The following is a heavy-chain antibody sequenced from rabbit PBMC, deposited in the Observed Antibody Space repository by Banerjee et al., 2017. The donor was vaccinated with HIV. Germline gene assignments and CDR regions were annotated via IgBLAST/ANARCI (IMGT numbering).Heavy chain of an antibody. D-gene: IGHD1-1*01. CDR1: GFDFSSYY. CDR2: IYPDYGTT. CDR3: ARVTGYGITSGHPTRLDL. V-gene: IGHV1S7*01. J-gene: IGHJ3*01. Sequence: QLKESGGGLVQPGGSLKLSCKASGFDFSSYYISWVRQAPGKGLEWIGYIYPDYGTTDYASWVNGRFTISLDSAQNTVFLRMTSLTAADTATYFCARVTGYGITSGHPTRLDLWGQGTLVTVS.